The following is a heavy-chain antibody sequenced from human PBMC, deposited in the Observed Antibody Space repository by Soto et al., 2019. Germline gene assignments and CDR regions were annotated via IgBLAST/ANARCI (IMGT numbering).Heavy chain of an antibody. V-gene: IGHV3-23*01. CDR1: GFTFSSYA. CDR2: ISGSGGST. Sequence: GGSLRLSCAASGFTFSSYAMSWVRQAPGKGLEWVSAISGSGGSTYYADSVKGRFTISRDNSKNTLYLQMNSLRAEDTAVYYCAKDQRITIFGVVIIEAFDYWGQGTLVTVSS. J-gene: IGHJ4*02. D-gene: IGHD3-3*01. CDR3: AKDQRITIFGVVIIEAFDY.